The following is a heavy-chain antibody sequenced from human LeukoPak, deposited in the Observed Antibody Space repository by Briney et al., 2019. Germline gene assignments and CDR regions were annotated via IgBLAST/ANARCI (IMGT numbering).Heavy chain of an antibody. CDR3: AATGDDAFDI. J-gene: IGHJ3*02. V-gene: IGHV1-18*04. CDR2: ISTYNGNT. CDR1: GYTFTGYY. D-gene: IGHD4-17*01. Sequence: ASVKVSCKASGYTFTGYYMHWVRQAPGQGLEWMGWISTYNGNTNYAQKLRDRVTISTDTSTSTVYMELRSLRSDDTAVYYCAATGDDAFDIWGQGTMVAVSS.